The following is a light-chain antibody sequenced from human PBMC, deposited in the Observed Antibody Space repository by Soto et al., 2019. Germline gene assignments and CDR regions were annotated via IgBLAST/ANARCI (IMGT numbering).Light chain of an antibody. CDR3: HQYNTYSRT. V-gene: IGKV1-5*01. CDR2: DAS. CDR1: ESISSW. Sequence: DIQMTQSPSTLSASVGDRVTITCRASESISSWLAWYQKKPGKAPKLLIYDASNLESGVPSRFSGSGSGTEFTLTISSLQPDDFATYYCHQYNTYSRTFDQGTKVEI. J-gene: IGKJ1*01.